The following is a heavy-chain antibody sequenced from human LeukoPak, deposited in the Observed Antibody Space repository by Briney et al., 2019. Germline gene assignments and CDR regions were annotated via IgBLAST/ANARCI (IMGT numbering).Heavy chain of an antibody. CDR3: ARENPITMTSHYYGMDV. D-gene: IGHD3-22*01. V-gene: IGHV4-59*01. CDR2: IYYSGTI. Sequence: ETLSLTCTVSGGSINRYFWTWIRQPPGKGLEWIAYIYYSGTINYNPSLKSRVTISVDTSKNQFSLKLSSVTAADTAVYYCARENPITMTSHYYGMDVWGQGTTVTVSS. CDR1: GGSINRYF. J-gene: IGHJ6*02.